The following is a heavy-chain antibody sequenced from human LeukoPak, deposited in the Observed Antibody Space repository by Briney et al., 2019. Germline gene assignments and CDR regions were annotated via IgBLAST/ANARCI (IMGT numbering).Heavy chain of an antibody. CDR3: ATEEQLVPFDY. V-gene: IGHV3-23*01. CDR1: GFTFSIYA. J-gene: IGHJ4*02. D-gene: IGHD6-6*01. Sequence: GGSLRLSCAASGFTFSIYAMSWVRQAPGKGLERVSAISGSGGSTYYAESVKGRFTISRDNSKNTLYLQMNSLRAEDTAVYYCATEEQLVPFDYWGQGTLVTVSS. CDR2: ISGSGGST.